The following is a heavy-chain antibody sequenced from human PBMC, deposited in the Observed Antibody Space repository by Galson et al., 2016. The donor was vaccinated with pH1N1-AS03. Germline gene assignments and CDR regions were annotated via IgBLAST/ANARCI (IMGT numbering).Heavy chain of an antibody. CDR1: GFTFSSYA. CDR2: IWHDGSEK. J-gene: IGHJ2*01. CDR3: SRDRHYYDYIWGTYRYDWYFDL. V-gene: IGHV3-33*01. Sequence: SLRLSCAASGFTFSSYAIHWVRQTPGKGLEWVAVIWHDGSEKYYADSVKGRLTISRDNSKNTLYLQVNSLRAEDTAVYYCSRDRHYYDYIWGTYRYDWYFDLWGRGTLVTVSS. D-gene: IGHD3-16*02.